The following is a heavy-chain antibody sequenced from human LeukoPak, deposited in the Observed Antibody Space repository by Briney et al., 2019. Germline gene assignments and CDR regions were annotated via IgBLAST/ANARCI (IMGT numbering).Heavy chain of an antibody. CDR3: AELGITMIGGV. CDR1: GFTFSSYE. D-gene: IGHD3-10*02. V-gene: IGHV3-48*03. Sequence: GVSLRLSCAASGFTFSSYEMNWVRQAPGKGLEWVSYISSSGSTIYYADSVKGRFTISRDNAKNSLYLQMNSLRAEDTAVYYCAELGITMIGGVWGKGTTVTISS. CDR2: ISSSGSTI. J-gene: IGHJ6*04.